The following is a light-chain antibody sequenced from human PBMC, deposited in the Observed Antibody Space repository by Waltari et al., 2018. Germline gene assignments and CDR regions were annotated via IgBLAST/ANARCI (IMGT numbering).Light chain of an antibody. V-gene: IGKV3-11*01. CDR3: LQHSDWPRFT. CDR1: QSVSRY. Sequence: DIVLSQSPATLSLSPGERAILSCRASQSVSRYLAWYQPKPGQAPRPPIYDATNRATGIPVRFSGSGSGTDFTLTISSLGPEDFAVYYCLQHSDWPRFTFGPGTKVDIK. CDR2: DAT. J-gene: IGKJ3*01.